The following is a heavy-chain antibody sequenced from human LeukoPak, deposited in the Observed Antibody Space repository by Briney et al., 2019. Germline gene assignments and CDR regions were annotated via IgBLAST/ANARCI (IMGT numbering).Heavy chain of an antibody. CDR2: IYTSGST. V-gene: IGHV4-4*07. Sequence: SETLSLTCTVSGGSISSYYWSWIRQPAGKGLEWIGRIYTSGSTNYNPSLKSRVTISVDTSKNQFSLKLSSVTAADTAVYYCARERTAVAANYYYYYMDVWGKGTTVTVSS. CDR1: GGSISSYY. J-gene: IGHJ6*03. D-gene: IGHD6-13*01. CDR3: ARERTAVAANYYYYYMDV.